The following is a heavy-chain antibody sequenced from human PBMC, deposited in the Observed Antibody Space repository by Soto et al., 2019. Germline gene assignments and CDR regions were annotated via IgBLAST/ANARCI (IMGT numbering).Heavy chain of an antibody. CDR2: INAYNGNT. D-gene: IGHD2-15*01. V-gene: IGHV1-18*01. J-gene: IGHJ4*02. CDR3: ARDMGGGYCSGGSCYPPVDY. Sequence: ASVKVSCKASGYTFTSYGISWVRQAPGQGLEWMGWINAYNGNTNYAQKLQGRVTMTTDTSTSTAYMELRSLRSDDTAVYYCARDMGGGYCSGGSCYPPVDYWGQGTLVTVSS. CDR1: GYTFTSYG.